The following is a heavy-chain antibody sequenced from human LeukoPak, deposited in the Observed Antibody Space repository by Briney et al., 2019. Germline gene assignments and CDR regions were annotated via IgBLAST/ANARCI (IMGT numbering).Heavy chain of an antibody. Sequence: SETLSLTCTVYGGSISTYYWNWIRQPPGKGLEWIGYIYYSGTTNYNPSLKSRVTISVDTSKNQFSLKLSSVTAADTAVYYCARGRTTYYYDSSGYYYFDYWGQGTLVTVSS. D-gene: IGHD3-22*01. J-gene: IGHJ4*02. CDR1: GGSISTYY. CDR2: IYYSGTT. CDR3: ARGRTTYYYDSSGYYYFDY. V-gene: IGHV4-59*12.